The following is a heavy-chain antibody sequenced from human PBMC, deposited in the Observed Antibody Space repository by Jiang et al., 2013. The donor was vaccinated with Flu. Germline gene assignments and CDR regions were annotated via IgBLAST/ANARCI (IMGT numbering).Heavy chain of an antibody. CDR3: ARHATYYYGSGSYSYYYGMDV. J-gene: IGHJ6*02. Sequence: SYWIGWVRQMPGKGLEWMGIIYPGDSDTRYSPSFQGQVTISADKSISTAYLQWSSLKASDTAMYYCARHATYYYGSGSYSYYYGMDVWGQGTTVTVSS. CDR2: IYPGDSDT. D-gene: IGHD3-10*01. CDR1: SYW. V-gene: IGHV5-51*01.